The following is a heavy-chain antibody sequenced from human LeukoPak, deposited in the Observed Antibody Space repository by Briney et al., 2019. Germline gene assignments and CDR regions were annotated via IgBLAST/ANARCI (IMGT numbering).Heavy chain of an antibody. V-gene: IGHV3-30*19. CDR3: ARGYSSGWYHPFDY. CDR2: ISYDGSNK. J-gene: IGHJ4*02. CDR1: GFTFSSYG. D-gene: IGHD6-19*01. Sequence: TGGSLRLSCAASGFTFSSYGMHWVRQAPGKGLEWVAVISYDGSNKYYADSVKGRFTISRDNSKNTLYLQMNSLRAEDTAVYYCARGYSSGWYHPFDYWGQGTLVTVSS.